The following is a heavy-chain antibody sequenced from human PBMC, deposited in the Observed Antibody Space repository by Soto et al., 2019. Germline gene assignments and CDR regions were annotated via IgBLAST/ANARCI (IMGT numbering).Heavy chain of an antibody. CDR3: ARVGGYGMDA. CDR2: IYHSGST. V-gene: IGHV4-38-2*01. D-gene: IGHD3-10*01. Sequence: SETLSLTCAVSGYSISSGYYWGWIRQPPGKGLEWIGSIYHSGSTYNNPSLKSRVTISVDTSKNQFSLKLSSVTAADTAVYYCARVGGYGMDAWGQGTTVTVSS. J-gene: IGHJ6*02. CDR1: GYSISSGYY.